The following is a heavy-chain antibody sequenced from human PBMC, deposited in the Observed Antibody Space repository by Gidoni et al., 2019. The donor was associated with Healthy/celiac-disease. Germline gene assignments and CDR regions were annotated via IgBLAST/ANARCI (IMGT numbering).Heavy chain of an antibody. CDR3: ARGIAVAGTADFDY. D-gene: IGHD6-19*01. CDR2: INHSGST. CDR1: GGSFSGYY. V-gene: IGHV4-34*01. J-gene: IGHJ4*02. Sequence: QVQLQQWGAGLLKLSETLSLTCAVYGGSFSGYYWSWIRQPPGKGLEWIGEINHSGSTNYNLSLKSRVTISVDTSKNQFSLKLSSVTAADTAVYYCARGIAVAGTADFDYWGQGTLVTVSS.